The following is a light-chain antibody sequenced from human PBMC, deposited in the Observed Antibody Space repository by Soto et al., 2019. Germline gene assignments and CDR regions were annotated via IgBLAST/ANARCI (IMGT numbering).Light chain of an antibody. V-gene: IGLV3-21*02. CDR1: NVGSKS. CDR2: DDS. J-gene: IGLJ1*01. CDR3: QVWDTTSDQGV. Sequence: SYELTHPPSASLAPGGTATVTCGGNNVGSKSVHWYQQKPGQAPVLVVYDDSDRPSGIPERFSGSNSGNTATLTISRVEAGDEADYYCQVWDTTSDQGVFGTGTKVTVL.